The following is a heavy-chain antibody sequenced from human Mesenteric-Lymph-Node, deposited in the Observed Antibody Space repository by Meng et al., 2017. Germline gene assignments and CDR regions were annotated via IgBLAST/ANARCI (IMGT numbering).Heavy chain of an antibody. V-gene: IGHV3-21*01. CDR1: GFTFSSYS. D-gene: IGHD5-12*01. CDR3: ARDHSGYDPLDY. CDR2: ISSSSSYI. J-gene: IGHJ4*02. Sequence: GGSLRLSCAASGFTFSSYSMNWVRQAPGKGLEWVSSISSSSSYIYYADSVKGRFTISRDNAKNSLYLQMNSLRAEDTAVYYCARDHSGYDPLDYWGQGTLVTVSS.